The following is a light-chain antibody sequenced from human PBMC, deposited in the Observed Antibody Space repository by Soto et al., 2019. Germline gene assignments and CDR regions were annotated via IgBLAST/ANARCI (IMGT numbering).Light chain of an antibody. CDR2: TAS. Sequence: IQMTQSPSSLSASVGDRVTITCRASQSIGSWLAWYQQQPGKVPKLLIYTASTLQSGVPSRFSGSGSGAEFTLTISSLRPEDFATYYCQQYNTYPWTFGQGTKVDIK. CDR1: QSIGSW. J-gene: IGKJ1*01. CDR3: QQYNTYPWT. V-gene: IGKV1-5*03.